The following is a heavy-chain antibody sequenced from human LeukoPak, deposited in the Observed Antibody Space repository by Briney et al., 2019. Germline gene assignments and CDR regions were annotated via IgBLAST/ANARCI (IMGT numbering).Heavy chain of an antibody. CDR3: ARPLRLWFGELLFLDV. CDR2: INTNTGNP. J-gene: IGHJ6*02. CDR1: GYTFTSYA. D-gene: IGHD3-10*01. V-gene: IGHV7-4-1*02. Sequence: ASVKVSCKASGYTFTSYAMNWVRQAPGQGLEWMGWINTNTGNPTYAQGFTGRFVFSLDTSVSTAYLQISSLKAEDTAVYYCARPLRLWFGELLFLDVWGQGTTVTVSS.